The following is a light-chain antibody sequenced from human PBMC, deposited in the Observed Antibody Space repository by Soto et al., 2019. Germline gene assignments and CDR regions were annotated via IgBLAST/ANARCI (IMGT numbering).Light chain of an antibody. CDR1: QSTFSTY. CDR3: QQYGNSPWT. CDR2: GAS. Sequence: EIVLTQSPGTLSLSPGERATLSCRASQSTFSTYLAWFQKKPGQSPRLLVYGASSRATGIPDRFSGSGSGTEFTLTISGLEPEDFAVYYCQQYGNSPWTLGQGTRVEMK. J-gene: IGKJ1*01. V-gene: IGKV3-20*01.